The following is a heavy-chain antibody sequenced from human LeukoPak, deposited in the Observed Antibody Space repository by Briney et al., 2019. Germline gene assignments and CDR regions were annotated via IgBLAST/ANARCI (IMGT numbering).Heavy chain of an antibody. V-gene: IGHV4-61*01. Sequence: SETLSLTCTVSGYSISSGYYWSWIRQPPGKGLEWIGYIYYSGSTNYNPSLKSRVTISVDTSKNQFSLKLSSVTAADTAVYYCARSLGRRGYSYGNDAFDIWGQGTMVTVSS. CDR3: ARSLGRRGYSYGNDAFDI. D-gene: IGHD5-18*01. J-gene: IGHJ3*02. CDR1: GYSISSGYY. CDR2: IYYSGST.